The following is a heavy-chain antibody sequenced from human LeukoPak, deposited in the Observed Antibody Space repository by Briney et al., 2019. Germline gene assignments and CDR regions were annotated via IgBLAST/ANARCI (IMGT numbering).Heavy chain of an antibody. J-gene: IGHJ5*02. V-gene: IGHV1-24*01. Sequence: GASVKVSCKVSGYTLTELSMHWVRQAPGKGLEWMGGFDPEDGETIYAQKFQGRVTMTEDTSTDTAYMELSSLRSEDTAVYYCATATKGITTRSHFDWFDPWGQGTLVTVSS. CDR3: ATATKGITTRSHFDWFDP. D-gene: IGHD3-3*01. CDR1: GYTLTELS. CDR2: FDPEDGET.